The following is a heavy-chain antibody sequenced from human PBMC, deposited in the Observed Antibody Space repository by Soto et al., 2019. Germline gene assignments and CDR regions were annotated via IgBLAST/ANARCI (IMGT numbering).Heavy chain of an antibody. D-gene: IGHD1-7*01. CDR1: GFTFSSYG. J-gene: IGHJ4*02. Sequence: QVQLVESGGGVVQPGRSLRLSCAASGFTFSSYGMHWVRQAPGKGLEWVAVISYDGSNKYYADSVKGRFTISRDNSKNTLYLQMNSLRAEDTAVYYCAKDLTGTTPSWGQGTLVTVSS. CDR2: ISYDGSNK. V-gene: IGHV3-30*18. CDR3: AKDLTGTTPS.